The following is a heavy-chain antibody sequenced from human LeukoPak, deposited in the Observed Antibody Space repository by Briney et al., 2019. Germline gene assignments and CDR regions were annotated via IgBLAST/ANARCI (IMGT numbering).Heavy chain of an antibody. CDR1: GFTFSSYT. CDR2: ISSSSTYI. V-gene: IGHV3-21*01. Sequence: GGSLRLSCAASGFTFSSYTMNWVRQAPGKGLEWVSSISSSSTYINYADSVKGRFTISRDNAKNSLYLQMNSLRAEDTAVYYWARDQSPGNFDNWGQETLVPAPS. J-gene: IGHJ4*02. CDR3: ARDQSPGNFDN.